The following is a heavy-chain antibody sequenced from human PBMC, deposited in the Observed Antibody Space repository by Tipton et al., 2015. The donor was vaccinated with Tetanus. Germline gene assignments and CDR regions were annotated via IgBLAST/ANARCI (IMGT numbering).Heavy chain of an antibody. CDR1: GFALGDYY. D-gene: IGHD1-26*01. V-gene: IGHV3-11*04. CDR3: VSGRTLDY. J-gene: IGHJ4*02. CDR2: SSSRGTTT. Sequence: SLRLSCAASGFALGDYYMSWIRQAPGKGLEWISYSSSRGTTTYYTDSVRGRFTISRDNTKNSLHLQINSLRAEDAALYYCVSGRTLDYWSQGTLVTVSS.